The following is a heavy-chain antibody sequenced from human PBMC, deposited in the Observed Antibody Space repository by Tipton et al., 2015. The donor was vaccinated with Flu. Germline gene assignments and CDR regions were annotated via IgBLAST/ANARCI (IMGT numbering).Heavy chain of an antibody. CDR1: GFTFSDYD. D-gene: IGHD6-19*01. V-gene: IGHV3-23*01. CDR2: IGGGGATT. J-gene: IGHJ4*02. Sequence: SLRLSCAASGFTFSDYDVHWVRQATGKGLEWVSAIGGGGATTYFADSVKGRFTISRDNIRNTLFLQMNSLRAEDTAIYYCARVIPEFVAGLSYWGQGTLVTVSS. CDR3: ARVIPEFVAGLSY.